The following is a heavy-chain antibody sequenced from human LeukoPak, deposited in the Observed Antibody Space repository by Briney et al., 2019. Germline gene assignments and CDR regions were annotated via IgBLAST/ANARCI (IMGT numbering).Heavy chain of an antibody. Sequence: ASVKVSCKASGGTFSSYAISWVRQAPGQGLEWMGGIIPIFGTANYAQKFQGRATITADESTSTAYMELSRLRSDDTAVYYCARVEYSSSWYRDWGQGTLVTVSS. CDR1: GGTFSSYA. CDR2: IIPIFGTA. CDR3: ARVEYSSSWYRD. D-gene: IGHD6-13*01. V-gene: IGHV1-69*13. J-gene: IGHJ4*02.